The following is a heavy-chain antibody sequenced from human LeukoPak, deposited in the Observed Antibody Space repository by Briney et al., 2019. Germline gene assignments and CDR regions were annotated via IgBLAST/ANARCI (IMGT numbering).Heavy chain of an antibody. J-gene: IGHJ4*02. Sequence: PSEALSLTCTVSGGSISSGGYYWSWIRQHPGKGLEWIGYIYYSGSTYYNPSLKSRVTISVDTSKNQFSLKLSSVTAADTAVYYCARAKSGLLWFGELFFDYWGQGTLVTVSS. CDR1: GGSISSGGYY. CDR3: ARAKSGLLWFGELFFDY. CDR2: IYYSGST. D-gene: IGHD3-10*01. V-gene: IGHV4-30-4*08.